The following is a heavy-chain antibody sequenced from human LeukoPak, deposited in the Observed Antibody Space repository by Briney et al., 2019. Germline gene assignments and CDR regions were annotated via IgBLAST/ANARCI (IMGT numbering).Heavy chain of an antibody. Sequence: PSETLSLTCTVSGASIRPYYWTWIRQPPGKGLEWLGHINFSGNTNYSPSLKSRVTISVDTSKNQFSLKLSSVTAADTAVYYCARGYSEWDYYFDYWGQGTLVTVSS. D-gene: IGHD1-26*01. J-gene: IGHJ4*02. CDR1: GASIRPYY. V-gene: IGHV4-59*01. CDR2: INFSGNT. CDR3: ARGYSEWDYYFDY.